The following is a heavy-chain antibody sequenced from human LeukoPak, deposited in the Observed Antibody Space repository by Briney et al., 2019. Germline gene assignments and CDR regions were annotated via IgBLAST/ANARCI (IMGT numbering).Heavy chain of an antibody. CDR3: VRAFFWSGPYYYMDV. J-gene: IGHJ6*03. D-gene: IGHD3-3*01. CDR1: GCTFSSYW. V-gene: IGHV3-74*01. CDR2: INSDGSST. Sequence: GGSLRLSCAASGCTFSSYWMHWVRQAPGKGLVWVSRINSDGSSTSYADSVKGRFTISRDNAKNTLYLQMNSLRAEDTAVYYCVRAFFWSGPYYYMDVWGKGTTVTVSS.